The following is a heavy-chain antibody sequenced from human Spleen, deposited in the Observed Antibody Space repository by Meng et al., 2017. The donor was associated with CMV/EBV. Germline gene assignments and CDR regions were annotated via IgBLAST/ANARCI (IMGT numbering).Heavy chain of an antibody. Sequence: ASAKVSCKASGYTFTGYYIHWLRQAPGQGLEWIGWISPIDTDTHCAQKIQGRVTLTRDTSISTAYMELRSLRSDDTAIHCCARGGNRERLFDHWGQGTPVTVSS. CDR2: ISPIDTDT. CDR3: ARGGNRERLFDH. V-gene: IGHV1-2*02. D-gene: IGHD1-26*01. CDR1: GYTFTGYY. J-gene: IGHJ4*02.